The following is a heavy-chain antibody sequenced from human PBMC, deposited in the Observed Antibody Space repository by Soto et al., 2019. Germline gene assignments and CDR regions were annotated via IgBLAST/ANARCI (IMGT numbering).Heavy chain of an antibody. D-gene: IGHD4-17*01. Sequence: PSQTLSLTCAISGDSVSSNSAAWNWIRQSPSRGLEWLGRTYYRSKWYNDYAVSVKSRITINPDTSKNQFSLQLNSVTPEDTAVYYCARDYGDDPFKANTDYYYGMDVWGQGTTVTVSS. CDR2: TYYRSKWYN. CDR1: GDSVSSNSAA. CDR3: ARDYGDDPFKANTDYYYGMDV. J-gene: IGHJ6*02. V-gene: IGHV6-1*01.